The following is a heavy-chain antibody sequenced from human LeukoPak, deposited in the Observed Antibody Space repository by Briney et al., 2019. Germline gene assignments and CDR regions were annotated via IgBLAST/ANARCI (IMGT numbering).Heavy chain of an antibody. D-gene: IGHD5-18*01. V-gene: IGHV1-18*04. CDR3: ARSGYSYGDYYYYMDV. Sequence: ASMKVSCKASGYTFTGYYIHWVRQAPGQGLEWMGWISPYNGHTNYAEKLQGRVTMTTDIFTATAYMEVRSLRSDDTAVYYCARSGYSYGDYYYYMDVWGKGTTVTVSS. J-gene: IGHJ6*03. CDR1: GYTFTGYY. CDR2: ISPYNGHT.